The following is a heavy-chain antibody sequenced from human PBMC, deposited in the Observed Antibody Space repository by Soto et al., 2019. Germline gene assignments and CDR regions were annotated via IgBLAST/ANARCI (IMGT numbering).Heavy chain of an antibody. CDR1: GGSISSYY. J-gene: IGHJ4*02. V-gene: IGHV4-59*01. CDR2: IYYSGST. D-gene: IGHD6-13*01. Sequence: LSLTCTVSGGSISSYYWSWIRQPPGKGLEWIGYIYYSGSTNYNPSLKSRVTISVDTSKNQFSLKLSSVTAADTAVYYCARGEGIAAFHDFDYWGQGTLVTVSS. CDR3: ARGEGIAAFHDFDY.